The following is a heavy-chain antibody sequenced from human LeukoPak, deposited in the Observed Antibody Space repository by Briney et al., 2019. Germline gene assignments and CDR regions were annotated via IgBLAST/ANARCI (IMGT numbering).Heavy chain of an antibody. CDR3: ARAGRFGELLDFDY. CDR2: IYYSGST. Sequence: SETLSLTCTVYGGSISSYYWSWIRQPPGKGLEWIGYIYYSGSTNYNPSLKSRVTISVDTSKNQFSLKLSSVTAADTAVYYCARAGRFGELLDFDYWGQGTLVTVSS. J-gene: IGHJ4*02. CDR1: GGSISSYY. V-gene: IGHV4-59*01. D-gene: IGHD3-10*01.